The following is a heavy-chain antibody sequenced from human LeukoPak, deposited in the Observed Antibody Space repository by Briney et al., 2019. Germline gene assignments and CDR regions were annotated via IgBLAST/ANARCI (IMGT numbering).Heavy chain of an antibody. CDR3: ARDHEMATTNYFDY. CDR1: GYTFTGYY. J-gene: IGHJ4*02. CDR2: ISPNSGGT. Sequence: SVKVSCKASGYTFTGYYMHWVRPAPGQGLEWMGWISPNSGGTNYAQKFQGRVTMTRDMSISTAYMELSRLRSDDTAVYYCARDHEMATTNYFDYWGQGTLVTVSS. D-gene: IGHD5-24*01. V-gene: IGHV1-2*02.